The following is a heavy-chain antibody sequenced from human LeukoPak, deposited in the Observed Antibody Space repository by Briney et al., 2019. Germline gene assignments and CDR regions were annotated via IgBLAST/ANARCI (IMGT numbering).Heavy chain of an antibody. V-gene: IGHV3-30-3*01. J-gene: IGHJ4*02. CDR1: GFAFSRYA. Sequence: GGSLRLSCAASGFAFSRYAMHWVRQGPGKGLEWVALVSFVGGSKYYADSVKGRITISRDNSKKTLHLHMNSLRTEDTAVYYRARVKGGIAAAGNYFDYWGQGTLVTVSS. D-gene: IGHD6-13*01. CDR2: VSFVGGSK. CDR3: ARVKGGIAAAGNYFDY.